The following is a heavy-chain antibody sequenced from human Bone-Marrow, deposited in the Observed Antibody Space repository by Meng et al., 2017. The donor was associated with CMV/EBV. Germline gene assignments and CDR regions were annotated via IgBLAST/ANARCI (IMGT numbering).Heavy chain of an antibody. D-gene: IGHD2-2*02. CDR1: GSTLTKSA. Sequence: SVKVSCKASGSTLTKSAFQWVRQARGQRLEWIGWVVVGSGDTNYAQKFHERLTITRDMSTNTAYMELTSLRSEDTAVYYCARGRYCSSTSCYRYYYYGMDVWGQGTTVTVSS. CDR3: ARGRYCSSTSCYRYYYYGMDV. J-gene: IGHJ6*02. CDR2: VVVGSGDT. V-gene: IGHV1-58*01.